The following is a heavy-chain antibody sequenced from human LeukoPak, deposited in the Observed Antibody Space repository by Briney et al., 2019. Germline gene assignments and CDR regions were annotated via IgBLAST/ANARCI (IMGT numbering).Heavy chain of an antibody. CDR2: IYYSGST. V-gene: IGHV4-59*01. J-gene: IGHJ5*02. CDR1: GGSISNYY. Sequence: KSSETLSLTCTVSGGSISNYYWSWIRQPPGKGLEWIGYIYYSGSTNYNPSLKSRVTISVDTSKNQFSLKLSSVTAADTAVYYCAREIYYYDSSGYSLNWFDPWGQGTLVTVSS. CDR3: AREIYYYDSSGYSLNWFDP. D-gene: IGHD3-22*01.